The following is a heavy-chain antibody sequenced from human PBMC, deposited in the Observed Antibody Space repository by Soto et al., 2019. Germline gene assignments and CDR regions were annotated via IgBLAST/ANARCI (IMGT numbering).Heavy chain of an antibody. CDR1: GGSISSYY. J-gene: IGHJ2*01. V-gene: IGHV4-59*08. Sequence: QVQLQESGPGLVKPSETLSLTCAVSGGSISSYYWSWIRQPPGKGLEWIGYIYYSGSTNYNPSLTSRVTISVDTSKNQFSLKLSSVTAADPAVYYCAKLNPLWYFDLWGRGTLVTVSS. CDR3: AKLNPLWYFDL. CDR2: IYYSGST.